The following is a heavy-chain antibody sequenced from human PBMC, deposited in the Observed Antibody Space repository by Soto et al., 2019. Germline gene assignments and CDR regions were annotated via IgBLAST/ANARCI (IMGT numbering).Heavy chain of an antibody. J-gene: IGHJ4*01. Sequence: GGSLRLSCAASGFTFSSYAMSWVRQAPGKGLEWVSAISGSGGSTYYADSVKGRFIISRDNARKSLYLEMNSLRAEDTAFYYCASSKTRYFDWLFEYWGQGSLVTVS. V-gene: IGHV3-23*01. CDR3: ASSKTRYFDWLFEY. CDR2: ISGSGGST. CDR1: GFTFSSYA. D-gene: IGHD3-9*01.